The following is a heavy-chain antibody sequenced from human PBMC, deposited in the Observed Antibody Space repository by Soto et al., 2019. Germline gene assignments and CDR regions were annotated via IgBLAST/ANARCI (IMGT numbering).Heavy chain of an antibody. CDR3: ARDVGSSWPPDY. J-gene: IGHJ4*02. V-gene: IGHV3-33*01. CDR1: GFTFSSYG. Sequence: QVQLVESGGGVVQPGRSLRLSCAASGFTFSSYGMHWVRQAPGKGLEWVAVIWYDGSNKYYADSVKGRFTISRDNSKTTLYLQLNSMRAEDTAVYYCARDVGSSWPPDYWGQGTMVTVSS. D-gene: IGHD6-13*01. CDR2: IWYDGSNK.